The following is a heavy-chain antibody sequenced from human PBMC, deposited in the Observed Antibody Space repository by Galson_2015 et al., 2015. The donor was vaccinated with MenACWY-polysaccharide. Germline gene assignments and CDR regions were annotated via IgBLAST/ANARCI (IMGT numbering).Heavy chain of an antibody. CDR3: ARPSYSSSCNPFDY. J-gene: IGHJ4*02. Sequence: QCGAEVNTHGESLKISCRGSGYSFTSDWVGWVRPLPEEGVVSWGVFFACGSDTRYSPSFQGQVTISADKSISTAYLQWSSLKASDTAMYYCARPSYSSSCNPFDYWGQGTLVTVSS. V-gene: IGHV5-51*01. D-gene: IGHD6-13*01. CDR2: FFACGSDT. CDR1: GYSFTSDW.